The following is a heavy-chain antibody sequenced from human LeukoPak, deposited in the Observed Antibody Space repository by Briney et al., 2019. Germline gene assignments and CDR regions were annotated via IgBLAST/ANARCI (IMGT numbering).Heavy chain of an antibody. Sequence: GGSLRLSCAASGFTFSTYAMSWVRQAPGKGLEWVSSISGSGGGTYYTDSVKGRFTISRDNSKNSLYLQMNSLRAEDTAVYYCARDLTCGSYCRTDAFDIWGQGTMVTVSS. CDR1: GFTFSTYA. D-gene: IGHD1-26*01. V-gene: IGHV3-23*01. CDR2: ISGSGGGT. J-gene: IGHJ3*02. CDR3: ARDLTCGSYCRTDAFDI.